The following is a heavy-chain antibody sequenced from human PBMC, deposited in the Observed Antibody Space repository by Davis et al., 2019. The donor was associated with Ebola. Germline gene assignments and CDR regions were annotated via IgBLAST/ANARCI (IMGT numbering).Heavy chain of an antibody. Sequence: GGSLRLSCAASGFTFKNYGMHWVRQAPGKGLEWVAFTWSDGTNENYADSVKGRFTISRDNSRNALYLQMNSLRSEDTAVYYCARIGGASPPFDYWGPGTLVTVSS. CDR1: GFTFKNYG. J-gene: IGHJ4*02. D-gene: IGHD1-26*01. CDR3: ARIGGASPPFDY. CDR2: TWSDGTNE. V-gene: IGHV3-30*02.